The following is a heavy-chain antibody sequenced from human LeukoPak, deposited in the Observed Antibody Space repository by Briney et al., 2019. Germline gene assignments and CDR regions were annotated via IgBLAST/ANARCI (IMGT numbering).Heavy chain of an antibody. V-gene: IGHV3-9*01. J-gene: IGHJ4*02. CDR1: GFTFDDYA. CDR3: ARLGYSSSWYHDY. D-gene: IGHD6-13*01. CDR2: ISWNSGSI. Sequence: GRSLRLSCAASGFTFDDYAMHWVRQAPGKGLEWVSGISWNSGSIGYADSVKGRFTISRDNAKNSLYLQMNSLRAEDTAVYYCARLGYSSSWYHDYWGQGTLVTVSS.